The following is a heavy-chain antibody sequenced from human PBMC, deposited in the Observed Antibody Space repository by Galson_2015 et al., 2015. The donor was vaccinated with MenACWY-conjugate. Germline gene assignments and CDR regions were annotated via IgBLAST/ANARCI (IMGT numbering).Heavy chain of an antibody. J-gene: IGHJ4*02. CDR2: IVVGTNNT. Sequence: SVKVSCKASGFTFTHSAMQWVRQARGQRLEWIGWIVVGTNNTNYSQKFQGRVTITRDMSTSTAYMELSSLKSEDTAVYYCAASAGTVGNFDYWGQGNPGHRLL. V-gene: IGHV1-58*02. CDR3: AASAGTVGNFDY. D-gene: IGHD4-23*01. CDR1: GFTFTHSA.